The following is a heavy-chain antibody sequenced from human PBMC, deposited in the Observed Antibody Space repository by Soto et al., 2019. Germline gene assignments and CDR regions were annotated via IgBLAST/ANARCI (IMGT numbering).Heavy chain of an antibody. J-gene: IGHJ6*02. CDR3: ARGAASGVDYGMDL. CDR2: IYTSGGT. Sequence: SDTPSLTSTDSGGSISTYYWSWIRQPAGKGWGWIGRIYTSGGTNYNPSLKSRVTMSRDTSKKQFSLNLSSVTAADTAVYYCARGAASGVDYGMDLWGQGTTVTVSS. V-gene: IGHV4-4*07. CDR1: GGSISTYY. D-gene: IGHD6-13*01.